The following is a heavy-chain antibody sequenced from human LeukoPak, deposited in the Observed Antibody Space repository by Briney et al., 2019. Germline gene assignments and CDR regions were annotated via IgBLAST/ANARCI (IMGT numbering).Heavy chain of an antibody. CDR2: INHSGST. D-gene: IGHD6-13*01. CDR3: ARGGRYSSSWYGY. Sequence: PSESLSPTCAVYGGSFSGYYWSWIRQPPGKGLEWIGEINHSGSTNYNPSLKSRVTISVDTSKNQFSLKLSSVTAADTAVYYCARGGRYSSSWYGYWGQGTLVTVSS. CDR1: GGSFSGYY. J-gene: IGHJ4*02. V-gene: IGHV4-34*01.